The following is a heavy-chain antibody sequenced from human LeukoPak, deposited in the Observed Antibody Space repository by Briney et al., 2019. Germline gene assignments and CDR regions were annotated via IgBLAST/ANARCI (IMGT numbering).Heavy chain of an antibody. CDR1: GFTFSDYY. V-gene: IGHV3-11*04. J-gene: IGHJ4*02. CDR2: ISSSGSTI. CDR3: ATEKHITTPRY. Sequence: GGSLRLSCAASGFTFSDYYMSWIRPAPGKGREWVSYISSSGSTIYYADSVKGRFTISRDNAKNSLYLQMNSLRAEDTAVYYCATEKHITTPRYWGQGTLVTVSS. D-gene: IGHD1-14*01.